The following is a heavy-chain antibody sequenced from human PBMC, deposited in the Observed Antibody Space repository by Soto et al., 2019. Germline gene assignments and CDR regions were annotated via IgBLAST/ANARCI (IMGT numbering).Heavy chain of an antibody. Sequence: ASVKVSCKASGYTFTSYDINWVRQATGQGLEWMGWMNPNSGNTGYAQKFQGRVTMTRNTSISTAYMELSSLRSEDTAVYYCARAVYSGYAIKFDYWGQGTLVTVSS. CDR1: GYTFTSYD. D-gene: IGHD5-12*01. V-gene: IGHV1-8*01. CDR3: ARAVYSGYAIKFDY. CDR2: MNPNSGNT. J-gene: IGHJ4*02.